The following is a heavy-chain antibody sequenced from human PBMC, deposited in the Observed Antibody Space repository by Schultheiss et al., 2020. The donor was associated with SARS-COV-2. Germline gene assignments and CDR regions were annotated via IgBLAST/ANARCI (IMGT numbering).Heavy chain of an antibody. J-gene: IGHJ4*02. D-gene: IGHD2-2*01. CDR3: ARVSASTLDY. CDR2: IYTSGST. CDR1: GYSISSGYY. V-gene: IGHV4-61*02. Sequence: SETLSLTCTVSGYSISSGYYWSWIRQPAGKGLEWIGRIYTSGSTNYNPSLKSRVTISVDTSKNQFSLKLSSVTAADTAVYYCARVSASTLDYWGQGTLVTVSS.